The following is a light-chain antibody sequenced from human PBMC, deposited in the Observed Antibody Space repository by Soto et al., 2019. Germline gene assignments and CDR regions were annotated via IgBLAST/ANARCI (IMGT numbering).Light chain of an antibody. J-gene: IGKJ1*01. V-gene: IGKV3-15*01. Sequence: EIVMTHSPAPLSVSPGERATLSCRASQSVSSNLVWYQQKPGQAPRLLIYGASTRATGIPARFSGSGSGTEFTLTISSLQSEDFAVYYCQQYNNWPRTFGQGTKVDIK. CDR2: GAS. CDR1: QSVSSN. CDR3: QQYNNWPRT.